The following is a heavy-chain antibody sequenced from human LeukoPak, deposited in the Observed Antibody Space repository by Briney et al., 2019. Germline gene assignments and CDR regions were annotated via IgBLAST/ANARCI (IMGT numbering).Heavy chain of an antibody. D-gene: IGHD6-13*01. CDR1: GYTFTSYY. CDR3: AREGRWAAAGRRRYYFDY. Sequence: ASVKVSCKASGYTFTSYYMHWVRQAPGQGLEWMGIINPSGGSTSYAQKFQGRVTMTRDTSTSTVYMELSSLRSEDTAVYYCAREGRWAAAGRRRYYFDYWGQGTLVTVSS. J-gene: IGHJ4*02. V-gene: IGHV1-46*01. CDR2: INPSGGST.